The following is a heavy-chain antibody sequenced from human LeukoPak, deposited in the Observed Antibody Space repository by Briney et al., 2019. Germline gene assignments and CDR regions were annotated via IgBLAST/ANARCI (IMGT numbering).Heavy chain of an antibody. CDR1: GYSFTSYG. V-gene: IGHV1-18*01. CDR3: ARDRWYSRNWNDAVDI. CDR2: ISAYNGNT. D-gene: IGHD6-13*01. Sequence: ASVKVSCKTSGYSFTSYGISWVRQDPGQGLEWMGWISAYNGNTNYAQKVQGRVTMTTDTSTSTAYMELKSLRSDDTAVYYCARDRWYSRNWNDAVDIWGQGTMVTVSS. J-gene: IGHJ3*02.